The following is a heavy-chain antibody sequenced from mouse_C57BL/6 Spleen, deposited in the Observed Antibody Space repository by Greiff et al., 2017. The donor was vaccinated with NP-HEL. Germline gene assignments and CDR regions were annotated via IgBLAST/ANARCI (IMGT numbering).Heavy chain of an antibody. Sequence: QVQLQQSGAELVKPGASVKISCKASGYAFSSYWMNWVKQRPGKGLEWIGQIYPGDGDTNYNGKFKGKATLTADKSSSTAYMQLSSLTSEDSAVYFCARNDYESRYFDYWGQGTTLTVSS. CDR2: IYPGDGDT. CDR3: ARNDYESRYFDY. V-gene: IGHV1-80*01. D-gene: IGHD2-4*01. CDR1: GYAFSSYW. J-gene: IGHJ2*01.